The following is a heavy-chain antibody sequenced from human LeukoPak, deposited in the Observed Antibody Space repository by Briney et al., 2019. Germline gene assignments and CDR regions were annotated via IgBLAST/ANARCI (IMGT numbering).Heavy chain of an antibody. V-gene: IGHV4-59*01. D-gene: IGHD3-10*01. J-gene: IGHJ4*02. Sequence: SETLSLTCTVSGGFNGGYYWSWLRQSPGKGLEWIGHIYYSGNTDYNPSLKSRVTISVDRSKNQFSLKLTSVTAADTAVYYCAKDRSDYYGSGSFDYWGQGTLVTVSS. CDR3: AKDRSDYYGSGSFDY. CDR1: GGFNGGYY. CDR2: IYYSGNT.